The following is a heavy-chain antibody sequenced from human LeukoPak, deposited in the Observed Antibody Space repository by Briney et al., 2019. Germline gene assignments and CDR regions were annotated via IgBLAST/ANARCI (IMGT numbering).Heavy chain of an antibody. Sequence: ASVKLSCKASGYTFTNYCMHWVRQAPGQGLEWMGIINPTYGSPIYVQTFEGRVTMTRDMSTSTVYMELSSLRSEDTAVYYCASPRRRGVSIHAEYFQHWGQGTLVTVSS. D-gene: IGHD2-8*01. CDR3: ASPRRRGVSIHAEYFQH. J-gene: IGHJ1*01. CDR1: GYTFTNYC. V-gene: IGHV1-46*01. CDR2: INPTYGSP.